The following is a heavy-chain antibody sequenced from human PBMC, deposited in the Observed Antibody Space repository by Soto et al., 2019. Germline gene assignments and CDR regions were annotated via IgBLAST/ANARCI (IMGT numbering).Heavy chain of an antibody. CDR1: GYFISSGYY. Sequence: SETLSLTCAVSGYFISSGYYWGWIRQPPGKGLEWIGSIYHSGSTYYNPSLKSRVTISIDTSKNQFSLKLNSVTAADTAVYYCARDANARDYYYFGMDVWGQGTTVTVSS. D-gene: IGHD1-1*01. V-gene: IGHV4-38-2*02. J-gene: IGHJ6*02. CDR3: ARDANARDYYYFGMDV. CDR2: IYHSGST.